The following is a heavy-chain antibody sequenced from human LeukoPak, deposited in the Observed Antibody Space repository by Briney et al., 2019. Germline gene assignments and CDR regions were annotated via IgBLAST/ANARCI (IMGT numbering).Heavy chain of an antibody. CDR2: INPSGGST. Sequence: GASVKVSCKASGYIFTSYYMHWVRQAPGQGLEWMGIINPSGGSTSYAQKFQGRVTMTRDTSTSTVYMELSSLRSEDTAVYYCARDRRDEDYFDYWGQGTLVTVSS. CDR3: ARDRRDEDYFDY. J-gene: IGHJ4*02. V-gene: IGHV1-46*01. CDR1: GYIFTSYY.